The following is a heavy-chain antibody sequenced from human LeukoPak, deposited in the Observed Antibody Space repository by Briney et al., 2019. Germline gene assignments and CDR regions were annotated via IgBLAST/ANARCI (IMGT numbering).Heavy chain of an antibody. CDR3: ARLVDGRWSGTTCYFDY. CDR1: GGSINSFY. D-gene: IGHD3-3*01. J-gene: IGHJ4*02. V-gene: IGHV4-59*12. CDR2: IYYSGST. Sequence: SETLSLTCTVSGGSINSFYWGWIRQPPGKGLEWIGYIYYSGSTNYNPSLKSRVTISVDTSKNQFYLNLSSVTAADTAVFYCARLVDGRWSGTTCYFDYWGQGTLVTVSS.